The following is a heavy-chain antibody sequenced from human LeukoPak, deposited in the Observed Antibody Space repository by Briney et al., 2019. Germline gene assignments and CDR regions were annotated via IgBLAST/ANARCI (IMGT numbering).Heavy chain of an antibody. CDR3: ARDSDSGYGPFAS. D-gene: IGHD5-12*01. J-gene: IGHJ4*02. V-gene: IGHV3-53*01. CDR1: GFTVSNNY. CDR2: IHSGGTT. Sequence: GGSLRLSCAASGFTVSNNYMSCVRQAPGKGLEWVSVIHSGGTTNYADSVQGRFTISRDNSKTTVYLHMNSLRAEDTAVYYCARDSDSGYGPFASWGQGTLVTVSS.